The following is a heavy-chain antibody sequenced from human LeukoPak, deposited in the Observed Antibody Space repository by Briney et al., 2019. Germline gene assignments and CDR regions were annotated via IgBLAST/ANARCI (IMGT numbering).Heavy chain of an antibody. D-gene: IGHD1-26*01. V-gene: IGHV1-8*01. Sequence: GASVKVSCKASGYTFTSYDINWVRQATGQGLEWMGWMNPNSGNTGYAQKFQGRVTMTRNTSISTAYMELSSLRSEDTAVYYCARGRIVEATLSYYYYYMDVWGKGTTVTISS. CDR1: GYTFTSYD. CDR2: MNPNSGNT. J-gene: IGHJ6*03. CDR3: ARGRIVEATLSYYYYYMDV.